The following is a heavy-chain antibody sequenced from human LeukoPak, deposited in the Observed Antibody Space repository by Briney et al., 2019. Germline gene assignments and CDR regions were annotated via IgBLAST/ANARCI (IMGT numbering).Heavy chain of an antibody. V-gene: IGHV1-2*02. J-gene: IGHJ1*01. Sequence: ASVKVACKASRYTSTGYYMHWVRQAPGQGLEWMRWIKPNSGGTNYAKKFQGRVNMTRDTSIRTAYMELSRLRSDDTAVYYCARDRYCSSTSCYTTAYFQHWGQGTLVTVSS. CDR3: ARDRYCSSTSCYTTAYFQH. CDR2: IKPNSGGT. CDR1: RYTSTGYY. D-gene: IGHD2-2*01.